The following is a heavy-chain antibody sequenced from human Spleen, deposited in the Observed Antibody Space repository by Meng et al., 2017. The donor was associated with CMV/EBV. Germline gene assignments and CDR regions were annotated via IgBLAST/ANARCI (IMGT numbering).Heavy chain of an antibody. CDR2: ISSSSSTI. CDR3: ARDTYYDFWSGYLAHVSGYYGMDV. V-gene: IGHV3-48*04. CDR1: GFTFSSYN. J-gene: IGHJ6*02. D-gene: IGHD3-3*01. Sequence: GESLKISCAASGFTFSSYNMNWVRQAPGKGLEWVSYISSSSSTIYYADSVKGRFTISRDNAKNSLYLQMNSLRAEDTAVYYCARDTYYDFWSGYLAHVSGYYGMDVWGQGTTVTVSS.